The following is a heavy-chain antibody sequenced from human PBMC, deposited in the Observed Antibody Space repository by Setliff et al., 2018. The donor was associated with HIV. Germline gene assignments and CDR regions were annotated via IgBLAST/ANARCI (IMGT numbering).Heavy chain of an antibody. J-gene: IGHJ4*02. CDR2: IYTSGSTSGST. V-gene: IGHV4-61*09. Sequence: SETLSLTCTVSGGSISRGDYYWNWIRQPAGKGLEWIGHIYTSGSTSGSTNYNPSLKSRVTISVDMSKNQFSLKLNSVTAADTAVYHCAGGGQWRPDYWGLGTLVTVSS. CDR3: AGGGQWRPDY. CDR1: GGSISRGDYY. D-gene: IGHD6-19*01.